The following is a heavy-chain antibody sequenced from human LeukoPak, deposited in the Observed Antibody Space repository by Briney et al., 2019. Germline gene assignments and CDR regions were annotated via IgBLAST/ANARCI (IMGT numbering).Heavy chain of an antibody. CDR3: AAEPYYGSGAPSVN. CDR1: GFTFTSSA. D-gene: IGHD3-10*01. V-gene: IGHV1-58*02. Sequence: SVKVSCKASGFTFTSSAMQWVRQARGQRLEWIGWIVVGSGNTNYAQKFQERVTITRDMSTSTAYMELSSLRSEDTAVYYCAAEPYYGSGAPSVNWGQGTLVTVSS. CDR2: IVVGSGNT. J-gene: IGHJ4*02.